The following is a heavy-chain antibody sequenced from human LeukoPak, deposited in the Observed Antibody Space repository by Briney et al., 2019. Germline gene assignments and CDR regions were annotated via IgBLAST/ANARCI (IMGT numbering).Heavy chain of an antibody. J-gene: IGHJ6*02. D-gene: IGHD2-2*01. V-gene: IGHV3-23*01. CDR3: AKSASPQLLWFFYYGMDV. CDR2: ISGSGGST. Sequence: PGGSLRLSCAASGFTFSSYAMSWVRQAPGKGLEWVSAISGSGGSTYYADSVKGRFTISRDNSKNTLYLQMNSLRAEDTAVYYCAKSASPQLLWFFYYGMDVWGQGTTVTVSS. CDR1: GFTFSSYA.